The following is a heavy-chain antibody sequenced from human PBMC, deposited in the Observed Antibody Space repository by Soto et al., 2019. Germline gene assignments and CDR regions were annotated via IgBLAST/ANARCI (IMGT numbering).Heavy chain of an antibody. CDR1: GFNVSSKY. V-gene: IGHV3-53*02. CDR3: AREGFPYGLDY. J-gene: IGHJ4*02. D-gene: IGHD3-10*01. Sequence: VHLVETGGGLIQPGGSLSLSCAASGFNVSSKYMHWVRQAPGKGLEWVSLTYTGGNSFYASSVKGRFIVSRDISKNTLYLQMNSLSAEDTAVYYCAREGFPYGLDYWGQGSLVTVSS. CDR2: TYTGGNS.